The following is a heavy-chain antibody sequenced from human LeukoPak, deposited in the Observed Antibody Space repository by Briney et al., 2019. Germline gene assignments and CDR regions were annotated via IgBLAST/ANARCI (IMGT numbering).Heavy chain of an antibody. V-gene: IGHV3-23*01. CDR3: AKRPSGSYYTQYYFDY. J-gene: IGHJ4*02. CDR1: GSTLTTFA. D-gene: IGHD3-10*01. CDR2: ISGSGART. Sequence: PGGSRRPSCAPSGSTLTTFATSWVRQAPGKGRGWGSAISGSGARTYYADSVKGRFTISRDNSKNTLYLQMNSLRAEDTAVYYCAKRPSGSYYTQYYFDYWGQGTLVTVSS.